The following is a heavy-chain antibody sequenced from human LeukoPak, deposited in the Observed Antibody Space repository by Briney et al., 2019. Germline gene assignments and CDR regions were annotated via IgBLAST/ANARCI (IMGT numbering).Heavy chain of an antibody. CDR3: ARIFKVVPAAIHT. Sequence: GQSLRLSSAASTFTVSSNYISWVRHPQGKVLEWGSVISSSGSTYYAESRNSRFTISSNNSNNTLYLQMNSQSAEDTAVYYCARIFKVVPAAIHTWGQGTLVTVSS. V-gene: IGHV3-53*01. CDR1: TFTVSSNY. CDR2: ISSSGST. D-gene: IGHD2-2*01. J-gene: IGHJ5*02.